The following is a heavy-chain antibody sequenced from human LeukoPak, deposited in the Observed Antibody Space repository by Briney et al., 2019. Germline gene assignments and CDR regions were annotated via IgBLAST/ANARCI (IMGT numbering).Heavy chain of an antibody. J-gene: IGHJ2*01. D-gene: IGHD2-2*01. CDR3: ARGLIVPAATRYWYFDL. V-gene: IGHV4-39*07. CDR1: GASISSSSYY. Sequence: SETLPLTCSVSGASISSSSYYWGWIRQPPGKGLEWIGSIYYSGSTYYNPSLKSRVTISVDTSKNQFSLKLSSVTAADTAVYYCARGLIVPAATRYWYFDLWGRGTLVTVSS. CDR2: IYYSGST.